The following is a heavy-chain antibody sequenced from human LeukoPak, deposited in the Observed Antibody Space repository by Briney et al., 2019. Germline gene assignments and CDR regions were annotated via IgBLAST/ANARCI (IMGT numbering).Heavy chain of an antibody. CDR3: ARDLRTGGLLRPLDY. CDR1: GGSISSSSYY. V-gene: IGHV4-39*07. CDR2: ISYSGST. D-gene: IGHD1-26*01. J-gene: IGHJ4*02. Sequence: KPSETLSLTCTVSGGSISSSSYYWGWIRQPPGKGLEWIGSISYSGSTYSNPSLKSRVTISLDTSKNQFSLKLSSVTAADTAVYYCARDLRTGGLLRPLDYWGQGTLVTVSS.